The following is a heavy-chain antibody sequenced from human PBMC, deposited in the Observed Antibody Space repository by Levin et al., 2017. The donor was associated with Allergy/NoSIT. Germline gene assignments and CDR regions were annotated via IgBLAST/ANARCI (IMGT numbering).Heavy chain of an antibody. CDR1: GFTFSTFG. D-gene: IGHD3-3*01. V-gene: IGHV3-30*18. J-gene: IGHJ4*02. Sequence: GESLKISCAASGFTFSTFGMHWVRQAPGKGLEWLAVISSDGNNKYYAASVKGRFTISRDNSKNTLSLQMNSLRTEDTAIYYCTKGGPTLVFGVVTGNKFDDWGQGTLVTVSS. CDR3: TKGGPTLVFGVVTGNKFDD. CDR2: ISSDGNNK.